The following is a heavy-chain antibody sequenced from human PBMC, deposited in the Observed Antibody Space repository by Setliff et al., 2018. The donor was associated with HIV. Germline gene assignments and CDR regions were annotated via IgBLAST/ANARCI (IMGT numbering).Heavy chain of an antibody. CDR1: AHPRYYY. CDR3: ARGSSSIAAAYPDALDI. Sequence: GASVKVSCKPSAHPRYYYMHWVRQVPGIGLQWMGVINPSGGLTDYPQKFQGRVTMTTDTSTSTAYMELRSLRSDDTAVYYCARGSSSIAAAYPDALDIWGQGTMVTVSS. J-gene: IGHJ3*02. CDR2: INPSGGLT. D-gene: IGHD6-13*01. V-gene: IGHV1-46*01.